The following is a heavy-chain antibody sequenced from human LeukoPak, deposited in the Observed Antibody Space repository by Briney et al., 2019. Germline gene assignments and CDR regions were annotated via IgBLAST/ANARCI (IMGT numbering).Heavy chain of an antibody. Sequence: GGTLRLSCAASGFTFSSYGTNWVRQAPGKGLEWVSAISGSGGSTYYADSVKGRFTISRDNSKNTLYLQMNSLRAEDTAVYYCAQVVPISAGWGQGTLVTVSS. CDR1: GFTFSSYG. J-gene: IGHJ4*02. V-gene: IGHV3-23*01. CDR2: ISGSGGST. CDR3: AQVVPISAG. D-gene: IGHD6-13*01.